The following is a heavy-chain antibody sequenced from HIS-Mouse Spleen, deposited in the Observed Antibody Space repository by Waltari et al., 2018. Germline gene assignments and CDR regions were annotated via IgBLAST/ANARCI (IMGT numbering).Heavy chain of an antibody. D-gene: IGHD4-17*01. J-gene: IGHJ4*02. CDR1: GGSISSSSYY. CDR3: AYGDYFDY. V-gene: IGHV4-39*01. CDR2: IYYSGST. Sequence: QLQLQESGPGLVKPSETLSLPCPVSGGSISSSSYYWGWLRQPPGKGLEWIGSIYYSGSTYYNPSLKSRVTISVDTSKNQFSLKLSSVTAADTAVYYCAYGDYFDYWGQGTLVTVSS.